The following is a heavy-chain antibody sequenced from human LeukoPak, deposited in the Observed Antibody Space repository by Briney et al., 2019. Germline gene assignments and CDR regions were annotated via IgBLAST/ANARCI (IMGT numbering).Heavy chain of an antibody. J-gene: IGHJ3*02. CDR1: GGTFSSYA. V-gene: IGHV1-69*13. Sequence: ASVKVSCKASGGTFSSYAISWVRQAPGQGLEWMGGIIPIFGTANYAQKFQGRVTITADGSTSTAYMELSSLRSEDTAVYYCARGVSSSWYDDAFDIWGQGTMVTVSS. D-gene: IGHD6-13*01. CDR2: IIPIFGTA. CDR3: ARGVSSSWYDDAFDI.